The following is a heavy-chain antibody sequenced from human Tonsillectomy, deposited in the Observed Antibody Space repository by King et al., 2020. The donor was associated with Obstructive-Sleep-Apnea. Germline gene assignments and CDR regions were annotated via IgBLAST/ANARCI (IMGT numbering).Heavy chain of an antibody. CDR2: ISYDGSRK. V-gene: IGHV3-30*15. J-gene: IGHJ4*02. CDR3: ARDRNDYADH. Sequence: VQLVESGGGVVQPGRSLRLSCAASGFTFSTYAMHWVRQAPGKGLEWVAVISYDGSRKYYADSVKGRFTISRDSAKNTLYLQMSSLRAEDTALYYCARDRNDYADHWGQGTLVTVSS. CDR1: GFTFSTYA.